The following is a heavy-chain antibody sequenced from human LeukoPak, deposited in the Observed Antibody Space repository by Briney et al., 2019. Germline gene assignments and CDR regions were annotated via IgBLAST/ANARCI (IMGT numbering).Heavy chain of an antibody. D-gene: IGHD3-3*01. CDR1: GGSISSGDYY. V-gene: IGHV4-31*03. CDR3: ARAPSRRYYDFWSDKNWFDP. Sequence: SETLSLTCTVSGGSISSGDYYWSWIRQHPGKGLEWIGYIYYSGSTYYNPSLKSRVTISVDTSKNQFSLKLSSVTAADTAVYYCARAPSRRYYDFWSDKNWFDPWGQGTLVTVSS. CDR2: IYYSGST. J-gene: IGHJ5*02.